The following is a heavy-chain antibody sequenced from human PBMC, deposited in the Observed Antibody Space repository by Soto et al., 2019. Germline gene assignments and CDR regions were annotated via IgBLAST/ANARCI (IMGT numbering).Heavy chain of an antibody. V-gene: IGHV4-59*01. CDR2: IYYSGST. CDR3: AREGGPSEYSSSLGYFDY. Sequence: SETLSLTCTVSGGSISSYYWSWIRQPPGKGLEWIGYIYYSGSTNYNPSLKSRVTISVDTSKNQFSLKLSSVTAADTAVFYCAREGGPSEYSSSLGYFDYWGQGTLVTVSS. CDR1: GGSISSYY. D-gene: IGHD6-6*01. J-gene: IGHJ4*02.